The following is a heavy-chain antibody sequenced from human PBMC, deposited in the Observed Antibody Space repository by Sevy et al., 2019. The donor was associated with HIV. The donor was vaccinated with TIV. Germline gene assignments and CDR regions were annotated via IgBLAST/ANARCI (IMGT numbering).Heavy chain of an antibody. J-gene: IGHJ4*01. Sequence: GGSLRLSCAASGFTSSSYAMSWVRQPPGRGLEWVSTLSDSGVSTYYADSVKGRFTISRDNSKNILYLQMNSLRAEDTAVYYCARDRATSATGTLFDNGGQEPWSPSPQ. CDR1: GFTSSSYA. CDR3: ARDRATSATGTLFDN. CDR2: LSDSGVST. D-gene: IGHD3-9*01. V-gene: IGHV3-23*01.